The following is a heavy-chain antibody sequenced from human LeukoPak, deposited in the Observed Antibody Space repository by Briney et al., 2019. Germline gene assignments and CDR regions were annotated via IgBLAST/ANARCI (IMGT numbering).Heavy chain of an antibody. V-gene: IGHV3-23*01. CDR3: AKIGYASSFYGGLDY. Sequence: GGSLRLPCAASGFIFSDYAMSWVRQAPGKGLQWVSGISGSGRSTYYADSVKGRLTISRDNFKNMLFLQINSLRVDDTAIYFCAKIGYASSFYGGLDYWGQGTLVTVAS. CDR1: GFIFSDYA. J-gene: IGHJ4*02. CDR2: ISGSGRST. D-gene: IGHD6-13*01.